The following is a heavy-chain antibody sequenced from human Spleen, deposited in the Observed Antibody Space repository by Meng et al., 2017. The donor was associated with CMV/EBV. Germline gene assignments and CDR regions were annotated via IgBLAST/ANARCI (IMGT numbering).Heavy chain of an antibody. V-gene: IGHV4-39*07. D-gene: IGHD1-1*01. J-gene: IGHJ4*02. CDR1: GGPLSSSTYY. CDR2: MYYTGTT. CDR3: GSVKRLGIDH. Sequence: QLPLQESVPGLVNPSETLSLTCSVSGGPLSSSTYYWGWIRQPPGKGLEWIGTMYYTGTTYYNPSLKSRVTISLNTSKNQFSLKLTSLTAADTAMYYCGSVKRLGIDHWGQGTLVTVSS.